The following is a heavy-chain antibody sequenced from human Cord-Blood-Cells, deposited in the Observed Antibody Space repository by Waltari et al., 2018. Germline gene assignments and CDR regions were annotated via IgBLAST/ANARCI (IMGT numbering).Heavy chain of an antibody. CDR2: INSDGSST. CDR3: ARGGDIVVVPAAVDY. J-gene: IGHJ4*02. D-gene: IGHD2-2*01. V-gene: IGHV3-74*01. Sequence: FSSYWMHWVRQAPGKGLVWVSRINSDGSSTSYADSVKGRFTISRDNAKNTLYLQMNSLRAEDTAVYYCARGGDIVVVPAAVDYWGQGTLVTVSS. CDR1: FSSYW.